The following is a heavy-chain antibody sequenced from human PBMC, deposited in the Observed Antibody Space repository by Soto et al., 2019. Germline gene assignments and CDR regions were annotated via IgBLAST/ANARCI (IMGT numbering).Heavy chain of an antibody. J-gene: IGHJ4*02. CDR1: GYTFPRYD. Sequence: ASVKGSWKASGYTFPRYDINWVRQATGQELEWMGWMNPNSGNTGYAQKFQGRVTMTRNTSISTAYMELSSLRSEDTAVYYCARAPFDYWGQGTLVTVSS. CDR3: ARAPFDY. V-gene: IGHV1-8*01. CDR2: MNPNSGNT.